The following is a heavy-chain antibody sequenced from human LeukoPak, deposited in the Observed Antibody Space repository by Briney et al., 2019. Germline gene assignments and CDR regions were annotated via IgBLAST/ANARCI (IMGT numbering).Heavy chain of an antibody. D-gene: IGHD6-13*01. CDR1: GFTFSSYS. CDR3: ARDRQQDYFDY. J-gene: IGHJ4*02. Sequence: GGSLRLSCAASGFTFSSYSMNWVRQAPGKRLEWVSSISSSSSYIYYADSVKGRFTISRDNAKNSLYLQMNSLRAEDTAVYYCARDRQQDYFDYWGQGTLVTVSS. CDR2: ISSSSSYI. V-gene: IGHV3-21*01.